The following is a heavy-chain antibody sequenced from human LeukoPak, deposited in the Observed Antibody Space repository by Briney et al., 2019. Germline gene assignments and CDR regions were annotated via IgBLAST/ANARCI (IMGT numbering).Heavy chain of an antibody. CDR3: ARESDVVVPAAMKYYYYMDV. CDR1: GFTFSDYW. J-gene: IGHJ6*03. V-gene: IGHV3-21*01. CDR2: ISSSSSYI. Sequence: GGSLRLSCAAPGFTFSDYWMSWVRQAPGKGLEWVSSISSSSSYIYYADSVKGRFTISRDNAKNSLYMQMNSLRAEDTAVYYCARESDVVVPAAMKYYYYMDVWGKGTTVTVSS. D-gene: IGHD2-2*01.